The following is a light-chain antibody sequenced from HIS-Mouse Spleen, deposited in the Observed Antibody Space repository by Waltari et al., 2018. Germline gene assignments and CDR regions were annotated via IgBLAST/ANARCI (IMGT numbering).Light chain of an antibody. CDR2: QDS. J-gene: IGLJ3*02. Sequence: SYELTQPPSVSVSPGQTASITCSGDKLGDKYACWYQQKPGQSPVLVIYQDSKRPSGLPGRLSGSNSGNTATLTISGTQAMDEADYYCQAWDSSTAGVFGGGTKLTVL. V-gene: IGLV3-1*01. CDR3: QAWDSSTAGV. CDR1: KLGDKY.